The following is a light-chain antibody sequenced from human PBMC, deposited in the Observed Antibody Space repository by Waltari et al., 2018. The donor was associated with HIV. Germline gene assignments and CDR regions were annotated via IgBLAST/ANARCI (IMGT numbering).Light chain of an antibody. CDR2: RDK. Sequence: SYELTQPPSASVSPGQTARISCSGDALPTQYVFWYQQRPGQAPVMVIYRDKERPSRIPDRFSGSSAGTTVTLTISGVQAEDEADYYCQSADSTGTYWVFGGGTKLTVL. J-gene: IGLJ3*02. CDR1: ALPTQY. V-gene: IGLV3-25*03. CDR3: QSADSTGTYWV.